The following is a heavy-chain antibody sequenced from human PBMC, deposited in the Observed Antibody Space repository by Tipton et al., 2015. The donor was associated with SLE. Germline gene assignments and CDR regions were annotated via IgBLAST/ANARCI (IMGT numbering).Heavy chain of an antibody. Sequence: TLSLTCTVSGGSISSGGYYWSWIRQHPGKGLEWIGYIYYSGSTYYNPSLKSRVTISVDTSKNQFSLKLSSVTAADTAVYYCARANDSSAPGTFDIWGQGTMVTVSS. J-gene: IGHJ3*02. V-gene: IGHV4-31*03. CDR2: IYYSGST. CDR1: GGSISSGGYY. CDR3: ARANDSSAPGTFDI. D-gene: IGHD3-22*01.